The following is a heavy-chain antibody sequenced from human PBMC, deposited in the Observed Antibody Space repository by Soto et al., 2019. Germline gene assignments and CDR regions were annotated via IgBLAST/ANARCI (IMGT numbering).Heavy chain of an antibody. Sequence: DVQLLESGGGLVQPGGSLRLSCAASGFTFRSYAMSWVRQAPGKGLEWVSGISGSGISTHYADSVKGRFTVSRDNSKNTLYLQMNSLRAEDTAVYNCAKEPVGPDRYFDLWGRCTLVTVSS. CDR1: GFTFRSYA. J-gene: IGHJ2*01. V-gene: IGHV3-23*01. CDR2: ISGSGIST. CDR3: AKEPVGPDRYFDL.